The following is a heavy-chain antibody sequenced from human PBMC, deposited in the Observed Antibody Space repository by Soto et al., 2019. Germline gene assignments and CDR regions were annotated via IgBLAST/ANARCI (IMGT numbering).Heavy chain of an antibody. CDR2: IHHSGST. J-gene: IGHJ4*02. CDR3: ARGVDSWSGYLF. D-gene: IGHD3-3*01. CDR1: GGSFDGYY. Sequence: QVHLQQWGAGLLKPSETLSLTCALYGGSFDGYYWSWIRQSPGKGLEWIGEIHHSGSTKYNPSLKSRVSLSVDTSTKPFSLKMTSMTAADRGVYYCARGVDSWSGYLFWGQGTPVTVSS. V-gene: IGHV4-34*01.